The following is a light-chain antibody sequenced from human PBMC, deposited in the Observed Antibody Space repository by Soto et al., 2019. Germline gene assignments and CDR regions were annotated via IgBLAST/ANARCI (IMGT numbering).Light chain of an antibody. CDR3: QQRNVWPPIT. CDR1: QSIHTS. V-gene: IGKV3-11*01. Sequence: LTQSPATLSLSPGERATLSCRASQSIHTSLAWYQQKSGKPPRLVIYDSTLRANGVPDRFGGSRSGTEFTLTINSLEPEDFAVYYCQQRNVWPPITFGQGTRLEN. CDR2: DST. J-gene: IGKJ5*01.